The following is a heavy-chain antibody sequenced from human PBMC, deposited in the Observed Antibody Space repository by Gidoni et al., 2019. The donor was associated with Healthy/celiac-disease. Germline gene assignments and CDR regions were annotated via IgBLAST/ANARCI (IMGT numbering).Heavy chain of an antibody. J-gene: IGHJ5*02. CDR1: GGSISSGSYY. Sequence: ELVKPSQTLSLTCTVSGGSISSGSYYWSWIRQPAGKGLEWIGRIYTSGSTNYNPSLKSRVTISVDTSKNQFSLKLSSVTAADTAVYYCAREGCSSTSCSYNLGENWFDPWGQGTLVTVSS. CDR3: AREGCSSTSCSYNLGENWFDP. V-gene: IGHV4-61*02. D-gene: IGHD2-2*01. CDR2: IYTSGST.